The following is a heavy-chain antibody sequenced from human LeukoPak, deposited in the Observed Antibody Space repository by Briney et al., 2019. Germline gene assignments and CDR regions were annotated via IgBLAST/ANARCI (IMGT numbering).Heavy chain of an antibody. CDR2: ISDDGSRQ. J-gene: IGHJ4*02. Sequence: GGSLRLSCAATGSTFSNYAIHWGRQAPGKGLEWVAFISDDGSRQHYADSVKGRFTISRDNSKNTLNLQMNSLRAEDTAVYYCVKDRTGTYTLGYWGQGTLVTVSS. CDR3: VKDRTGTYTLGY. CDR1: GSTFSNYA. D-gene: IGHD3-10*01. V-gene: IGHV3-30-3*01.